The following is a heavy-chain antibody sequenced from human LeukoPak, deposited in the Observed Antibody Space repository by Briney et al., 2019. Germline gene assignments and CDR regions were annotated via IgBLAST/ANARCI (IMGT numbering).Heavy chain of an antibody. Sequence: SETLSLTCTVSGGSISSSSYYWGWIRQPPGKGLEWIGSIYYSGSTYYNPSLKSRVTISVDTSKNQFSLKLSSVTAADTAVYYCARDHRYYYDSSGYYYVPVDSKYYFDYWGQGTLVTVSS. CDR1: GGSISSSSYY. CDR2: IYYSGST. J-gene: IGHJ4*02. V-gene: IGHV4-39*07. D-gene: IGHD3-22*01. CDR3: ARDHRYYYDSSGYYYVPVDSKYYFDY.